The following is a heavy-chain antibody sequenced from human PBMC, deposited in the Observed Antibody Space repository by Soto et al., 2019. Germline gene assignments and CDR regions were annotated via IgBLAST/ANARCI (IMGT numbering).Heavy chain of an antibody. CDR1: GFTFDDYA. V-gene: IGHV3-9*01. CDR3: AKDIWSGLHLTEGFFDY. Sequence: HPGGSLRLSCAASGFTFDDYATHWVRQAPGKGLEWVSGISWNSGSIGYADSVKGRFTISRDNAKNSLYLQMNSLRAEDTALYYCAKDIWSGLHLTEGFFDYWGQGTLVTVSS. CDR2: ISWNSGSI. J-gene: IGHJ4*02. D-gene: IGHD3-10*02.